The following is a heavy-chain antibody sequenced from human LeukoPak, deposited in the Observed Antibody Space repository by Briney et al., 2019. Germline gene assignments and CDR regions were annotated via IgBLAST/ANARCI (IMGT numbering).Heavy chain of an antibody. V-gene: IGHV3-30*01. CDR1: GLTVSIYT. CDR2: ISYDGSNK. CDR3: ARAVGDCSGGSCYSELGY. D-gene: IGHD2-15*01. J-gene: IGHJ4*02. Sequence: GGSLRLSRAASGLTVSIYTMHWVRQASGKGLEWVALISYDGSNKYYADSVKGRFTISRDNSKSTLYLQMNSLRAEDTAVYYCARAVGDCSGGSCYSELGYWGQGALVTVSS.